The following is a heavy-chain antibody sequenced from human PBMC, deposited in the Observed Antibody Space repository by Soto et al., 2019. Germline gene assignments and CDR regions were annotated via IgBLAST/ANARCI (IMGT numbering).Heavy chain of an antibody. CDR1: GGSVSSGSYY. Sequence: QVQLQESGPGLVKPSETLSLTCTVSGGSVSSGSYYWSWIRQPPGKGLEWIGYIYYSGSTNYNPSLNSRVTISVDTSKNQFSLKLSSVTAADTAVYYCARSPSYIRGRRLGSVYNWFDPWGQGTLVTVSS. V-gene: IGHV4-61*01. D-gene: IGHD3-10*02. J-gene: IGHJ5*02. CDR2: IYYSGST. CDR3: ARSPSYIRGRRLGSVYNWFDP.